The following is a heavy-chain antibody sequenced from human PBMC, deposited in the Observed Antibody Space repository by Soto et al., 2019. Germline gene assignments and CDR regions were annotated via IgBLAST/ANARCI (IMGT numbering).Heavy chain of an antibody. CDR3: ARLPYYYGSGSYYGGDYYYGMDV. D-gene: IGHD3-10*01. CDR1: GGSISSNNW. V-gene: IGHV4-4*02. Sequence: SETLSLTCAVSGGSISSNNWWSWVRQPPGKGLEWIGEIYHSGSTNYNPSLKSRVTISVDKSKNQFSLNLSSVTAADTAVYYRARLPYYYGSGSYYGGDYYYGMDVWGQGTTVTVSS. J-gene: IGHJ6*02. CDR2: IYHSGST.